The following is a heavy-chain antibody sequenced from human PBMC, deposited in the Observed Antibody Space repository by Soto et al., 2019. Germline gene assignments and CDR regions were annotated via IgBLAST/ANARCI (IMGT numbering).Heavy chain of an antibody. Sequence: SETLSLTCAVSGGSISSYYWSGIRQPPGKGLEWIGDIYYSGSTNYNPSLKSRVTISVDTSKNQFSLQLSSVTAADTAVYYCARGGGSYYDAWGQGTLVTVSS. V-gene: IGHV4-59*01. J-gene: IGHJ4*01. CDR3: ARGGGSYYDA. D-gene: IGHD1-26*01. CDR2: IYYSGST. CDR1: GGSISSYY.